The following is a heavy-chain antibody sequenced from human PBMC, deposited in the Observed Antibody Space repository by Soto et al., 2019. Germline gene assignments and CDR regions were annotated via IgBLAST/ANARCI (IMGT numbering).Heavy chain of an antibody. Sequence: GGSLRLSCAASGFTFSSNYMRWVRQAPGKGLEWVAVISYDGSNKYYADSVKGRFTISRDNSKNTLYLQMNSLRAEDTAVYYCARDSLTGYYYDSSGYFDYWGQGTLVTVSS. CDR3: ARDSLTGYYYDSSGYFDY. V-gene: IGHV3-30-3*01. D-gene: IGHD3-22*01. CDR2: ISYDGSNK. J-gene: IGHJ4*02. CDR1: GFTFSSNY.